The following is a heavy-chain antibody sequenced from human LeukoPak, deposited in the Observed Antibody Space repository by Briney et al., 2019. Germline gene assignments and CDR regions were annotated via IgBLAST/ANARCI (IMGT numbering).Heavy chain of an antibody. Sequence: ASVKVSCKASGYTFTGYYMHWVRQAPGQGLEWMGWINPNSGGTKYAQKFQGRVTMTRDTSISTAYMELSRLRSDDTAVYYCARGVYYYDSSGYYLWGQGTLVTVSS. D-gene: IGHD3-22*01. V-gene: IGHV1-2*02. CDR3: ARGVYYYDSSGYYL. CDR2: INPNSGGT. CDR1: GYTFTGYY. J-gene: IGHJ5*02.